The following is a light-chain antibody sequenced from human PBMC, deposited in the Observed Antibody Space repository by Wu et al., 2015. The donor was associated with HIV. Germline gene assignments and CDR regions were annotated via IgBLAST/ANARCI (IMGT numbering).Light chain of an antibody. CDR1: QSVSSD. CDR3: QQYDSWPLT. V-gene: IGKV3-15*01. CDR2: GAS. Sequence: EIVMTQSPATLSVSPGERVTLACRASQSVSSDLAWYQQKPGQAPRLLIHGASTRAAGVSARFSGSGSGIDFILTITSMQSEDAAVYFCQQYDSWPLTFGGGTKVEI. J-gene: IGKJ4*01.